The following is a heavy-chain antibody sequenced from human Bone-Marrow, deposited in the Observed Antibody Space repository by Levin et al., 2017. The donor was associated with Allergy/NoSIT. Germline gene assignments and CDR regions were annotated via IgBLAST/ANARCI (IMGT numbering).Heavy chain of an antibody. CDR2: IRSKVYGRTT. Sequence: GESLKISCTTSGFIFGDYAMTWFRQAPGKGLEWVGFIRSKVYGRTTEYAASVEGRFTISTDDSKSIAYLHMNSLKTEDTGVYYCARGRLKFLEWLLPADYWGQGTLVSVST. CDR1: GFIFGDYA. V-gene: IGHV3-49*03. CDR3: ARGRLKFLEWLLPADY. D-gene: IGHD3-3*01. J-gene: IGHJ4*02.